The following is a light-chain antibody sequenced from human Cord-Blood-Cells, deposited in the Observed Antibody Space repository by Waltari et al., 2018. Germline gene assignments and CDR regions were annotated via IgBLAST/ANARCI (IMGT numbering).Light chain of an antibody. J-gene: IGKJ5*01. Sequence: DIHLTQSPSSLSASVGDRATTTGRASQGISNYLAWFQHKPGNAPKSLIYAASSVQSGVPSKFSGSGAGTDFTLTISSLQPEDFATYYCQQYNSYPITFGQGTRLEIK. CDR3: QQYNSYPIT. CDR1: QGISNY. CDR2: AAS. V-gene: IGKV1-16*02.